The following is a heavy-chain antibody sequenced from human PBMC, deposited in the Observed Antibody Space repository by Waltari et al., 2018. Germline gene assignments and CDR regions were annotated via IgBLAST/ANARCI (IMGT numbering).Heavy chain of an antibody. CDR3: ARGIKNPLRRYYYYMDV. CDR2: INHSGIP. V-gene: IGHV4-34*01. Sequence: QVQLQQWGAGLLKPSETLSLTFAVYGGSFSGHYWRWIRQPPGKGLEGIGEINHSGIPNYNPSLKSRVTISVDTTKNQFSLKLSSVTAADTAVYYCARGIKNPLRRYYYYMDVWGKGTTVTVSS. J-gene: IGHJ6*03. CDR1: GGSFSGHY.